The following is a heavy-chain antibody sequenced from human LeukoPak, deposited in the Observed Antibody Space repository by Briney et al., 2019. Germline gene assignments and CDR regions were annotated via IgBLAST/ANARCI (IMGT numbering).Heavy chain of an antibody. D-gene: IGHD4-17*01. CDR2: ISGIGGST. CDR3: AKDPTAYYFDY. CDR1: GFTFSSYA. J-gene: IGHJ4*02. V-gene: IGHV3-23*01. Sequence: GGSLRLSCEASGFTFSSYAMSWVRQAPGKGLEWVSTISGIGGSTNYADSVKGQFTISRDNSKNTLYLQMNTLRVEDTAVYYCAKDPTAYYFDYWGQGTLVTVSS.